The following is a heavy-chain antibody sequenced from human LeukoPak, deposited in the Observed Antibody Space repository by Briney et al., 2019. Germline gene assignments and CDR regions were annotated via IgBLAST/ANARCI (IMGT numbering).Heavy chain of an antibody. J-gene: IGHJ4*02. Sequence: KFQGRVTMTTDTSTSTAYMELRSLRSDDTAVYYCARRGGRCSSTSCFDYWGQGTLVTVSS. CDR3: ARRGGRCSSTSCFDY. D-gene: IGHD2-2*01. V-gene: IGHV1-18*01.